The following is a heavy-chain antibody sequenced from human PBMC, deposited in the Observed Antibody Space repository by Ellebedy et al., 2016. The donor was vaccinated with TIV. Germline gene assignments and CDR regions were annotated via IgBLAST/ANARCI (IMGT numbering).Heavy chain of an antibody. Sequence: SETLSLTXTVSGGSISSGGYYWSWIRQHPGKGLEWIGYIYYSGSTYYNPSLKSRVTISVDTSKNQFSLKLSSVTAADTAVYYCARAYCSSTSCYERSNWFNPWGQGTLVTVSS. V-gene: IGHV4-31*03. CDR2: IYYSGST. CDR1: GGSISSGGYY. J-gene: IGHJ5*02. CDR3: ARAYCSSTSCYERSNWFNP. D-gene: IGHD2-2*01.